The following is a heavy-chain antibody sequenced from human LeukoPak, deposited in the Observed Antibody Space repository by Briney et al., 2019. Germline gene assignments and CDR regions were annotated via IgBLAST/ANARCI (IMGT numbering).Heavy chain of an antibody. D-gene: IGHD6-13*01. CDR2: ISSSGSTI. CDR3: ARVHPYRSSWIDY. Sequence: PGGSLRLSCAAPGFTFSDYYMSWIRQAPGKGLEWVSYISSSGSTIYYADSVKGRFTISRDNAKNSLYLQMNSLRAEDTAVYYCARVHPYRSSWIDYWGQGTLVTVSS. J-gene: IGHJ4*02. V-gene: IGHV3-11*04. CDR1: GFTFSDYY.